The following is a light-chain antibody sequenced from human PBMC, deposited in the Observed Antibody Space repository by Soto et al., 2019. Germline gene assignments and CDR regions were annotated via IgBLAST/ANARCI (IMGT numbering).Light chain of an antibody. Sequence: EIVLTQSPGTLSLSPGERATLSCRASQSVSSSYLAWYQQKPGQAPRLLIYGACSRATGIPDRFSGSGSGTDFTLTISRLEPEDFAVYYCQQYGSSITFGQGTRLEIK. J-gene: IGKJ5*01. CDR1: QSVSSSY. CDR3: QQYGSSIT. V-gene: IGKV3-20*01. CDR2: GAC.